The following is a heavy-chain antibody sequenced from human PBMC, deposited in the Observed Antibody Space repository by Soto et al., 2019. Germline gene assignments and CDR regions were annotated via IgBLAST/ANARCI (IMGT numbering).Heavy chain of an antibody. CDR2: IIPILGIA. D-gene: IGHD5-18*01. J-gene: IGHJ6*02. CDR3: AREGQGYSYGNYYYYGMDV. Sequence: SVKVSCKASGGTFSSYTISWVRQAPGQGLEWMGRIIPILGIANYEQKLKGRVTITADKSTSTAYLELSSLRFEDTAVYYCAREGQGYSYGNYYYYGMDVWG. V-gene: IGHV1-69*04. CDR1: GGTFSSYT.